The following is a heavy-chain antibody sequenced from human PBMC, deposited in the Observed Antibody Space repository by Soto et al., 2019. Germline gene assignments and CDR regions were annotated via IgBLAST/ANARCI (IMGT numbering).Heavy chain of an antibody. CDR3: AREGGAAPGARREGYLDP. CDR1: GYTLTDYY. Sequence: QVHLVQSGAEVKKPGASVTVSCKTSGYTLTDYYMHWVRQAPGQGLEWMAWINPHTGDTGIAERFRGGAPGTGDTSTKIAGRGRTSLTSDDREFFFGAREGGAAPGARREGYLDPGGRGARVTVSS. CDR2: INPHTGDT. V-gene: IGHV1-2*02. J-gene: IGHJ2*01. D-gene: IGHD3-16*01.